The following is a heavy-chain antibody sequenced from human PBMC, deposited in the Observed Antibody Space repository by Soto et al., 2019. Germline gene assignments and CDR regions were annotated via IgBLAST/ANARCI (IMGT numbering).Heavy chain of an antibody. CDR2: IRGSGGST. J-gene: IGHJ4*02. V-gene: IGHV3-23*01. CDR1: GFSFSSYA. D-gene: IGHD3-10*01. Sequence: GESLKISCAASGFSFSSYAMSWVHQAPGKGLEWVSSIRGSGGSTDYADSVKGRFTISRDNSKNTLFLQMNSLRAEDTAVYYCAKGGGGRLVRDNWGQGTLVTVSS. CDR3: AKGGGGRLVRDN.